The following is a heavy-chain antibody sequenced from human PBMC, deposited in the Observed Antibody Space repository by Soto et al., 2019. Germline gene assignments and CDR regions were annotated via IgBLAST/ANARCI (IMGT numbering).Heavy chain of an antibody. CDR3: ARDRFAMAPYSYYDYGMDV. CDR1: GFTFSSNA. CDR2: ISYVGGNK. Sequence: GGSLRLSCAASGFTFSSNAMHWVRQAPGKGLEWVAVISYVGGNKYYADSVTGRFTISRYNSKNTLYLQMNSLRAEDTAGYYFARDRFAMAPYSYYDYGMDVWGQGIAVTV. D-gene: IGHD5-18*01. V-gene: IGHV3-30-3*01. J-gene: IGHJ6*01.